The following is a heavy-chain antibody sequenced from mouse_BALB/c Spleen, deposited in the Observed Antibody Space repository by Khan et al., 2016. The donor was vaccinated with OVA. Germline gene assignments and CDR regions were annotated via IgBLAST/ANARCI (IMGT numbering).Heavy chain of an antibody. CDR1: GYSITSAYS. CDR2: IHSSGIT. CDR3: ARFDGSRAFDC. D-gene: IGHD1-1*01. V-gene: IGHV3-1*02. J-gene: IGHJ2*01. Sequence: EVQLQESGPDLVKPSQSLSLTCTVTGYSITSAYSWHWVRQFPGNKLEWMGYIHSSGITNYNPSLKSRISITRDTSKNQFFLQLNSVTTEDTATYYCARFDGSRAFDCWGQGSTLTVSA.